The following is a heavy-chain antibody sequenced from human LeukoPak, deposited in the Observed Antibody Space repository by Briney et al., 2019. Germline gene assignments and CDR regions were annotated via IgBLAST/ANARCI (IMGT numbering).Heavy chain of an antibody. CDR3: ARDGRYRSGSYHYYAMDV. Sequence: GGSLRLSCAASGFTFSDYSMKWVRQAPGKGLEWVSYISTSSSAIYYADSVKGRFTISRDNAKNSLTLQMNSLRAEDTAVYYCARDGRYRSGSYHYYAMDVWGQGTTVTVS. V-gene: IGHV3-48*04. J-gene: IGHJ6*02. D-gene: IGHD5-18*01. CDR2: ISTSSSAI. CDR1: GFTFSDYS.